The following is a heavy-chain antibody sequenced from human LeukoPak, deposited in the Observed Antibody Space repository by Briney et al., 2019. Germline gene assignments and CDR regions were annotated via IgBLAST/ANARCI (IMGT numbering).Heavy chain of an antibody. CDR1: GYTFTSYP. Sequence: GASVKVSCKASGYTFTSYPMHWVRQAPGQRLEWMGWINAGNGNTEYSQKFQGRVTITADKSTSTAYMELSSLRSEDTAVYYCARDRRPNSSGWYPQDSGYYGMDVWGQGTTVTVSS. CDR2: INAGNGNT. V-gene: IGHV1-3*01. D-gene: IGHD6-19*01. CDR3: ARDRRPNSSGWYPQDSGYYGMDV. J-gene: IGHJ6*02.